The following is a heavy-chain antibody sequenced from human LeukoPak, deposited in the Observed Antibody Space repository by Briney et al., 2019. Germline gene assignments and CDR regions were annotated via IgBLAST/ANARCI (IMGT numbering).Heavy chain of an antibody. CDR3: AGPVLRGVIRAPHYYYYGMDV. CDR2: ISYDGNNK. CDR1: GLTFSNSA. V-gene: IGHV3-30-3*01. Sequence: GGSLRLSCAASGLTFSNSAVHWVSQAPGKGLEWVTLISYDGNNKYYADSVKGRFTNSRDNSKNTLYLQMNSLRTEDTSVYYCAGPVLRGVIRAPHYYYYGMDVWGQGTTVTVSS. J-gene: IGHJ6*02. D-gene: IGHD3-10*01.